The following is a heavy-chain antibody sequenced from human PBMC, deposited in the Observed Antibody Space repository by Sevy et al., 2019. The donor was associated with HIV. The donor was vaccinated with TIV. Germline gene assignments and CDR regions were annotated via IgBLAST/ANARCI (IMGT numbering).Heavy chain of an antibody. J-gene: IGHJ4*02. CDR1: GYTLTELS. CDR3: ATDPRGYYDSSGYYLGYFDY. CDR2: FDPEDGET. D-gene: IGHD3-22*01. Sequence: ASVKVSCKVSGYTLTELSMHWVRQAPGKGLEWMGGFDPEDGETIYAQKFQGRVNMTADTSTDTAYMELSSLRSEDTAVYYCATDPRGYYDSSGYYLGYFDYWGQGTLVTVSS. V-gene: IGHV1-24*01.